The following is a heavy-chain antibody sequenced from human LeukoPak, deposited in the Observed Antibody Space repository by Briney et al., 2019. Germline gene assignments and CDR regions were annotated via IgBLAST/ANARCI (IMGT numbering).Heavy chain of an antibody. D-gene: IGHD2-15*01. Sequence: PGGSLRLSCAAFGFTLSSYAMSWVRQGPGKGLEWVSAISVSGNTYHADSVKGRFTISRDSSKNTLYLQMNSLRAGDAAVYYCAKAPVTTCSGAYCYPFDYWSQGTLVTVSS. V-gene: IGHV3-23*01. J-gene: IGHJ4*02. CDR1: GFTLSSYA. CDR3: AKAPVTTCSGAYCYPFDY. CDR2: ISVSGNT.